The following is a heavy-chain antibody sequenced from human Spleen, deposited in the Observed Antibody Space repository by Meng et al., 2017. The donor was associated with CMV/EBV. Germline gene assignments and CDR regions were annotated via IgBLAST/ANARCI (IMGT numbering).Heavy chain of an antibody. CDR2: MNPNSRNT. CDR3: ARGGQQLVPSDY. V-gene: IGHV1-8*01. CDR1: GSPFTSYD. D-gene: IGHD6-13*01. J-gene: IGHJ4*02. Sequence: CNASGSPFTSYDINWVRQATGQGLEWMGWMNPNSRNTGYAQKFQGRVPMTRNTSISTAYMELSSLRSEDTAVYYCARGGQQLVPSDYWGQGTLVTVSS.